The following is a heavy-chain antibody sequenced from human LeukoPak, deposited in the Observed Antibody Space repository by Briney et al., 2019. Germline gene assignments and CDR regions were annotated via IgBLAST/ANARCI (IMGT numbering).Heavy chain of an antibody. D-gene: IGHD3-16*01. CDR2: INPNSGGT. CDR3: ARDQAPRMITFGGPRRWFDP. V-gene: IGHV1-2*02. CDR1: GYTFTDCY. Sequence: ASVKVSCKASGYTFTDCYMHWVRQAPGQGLEWMGWINPNSGGTNYAQKFQGRVTMTRDTSISTAYMELSRLRSDDTAVYYCARDQAPRMITFGGPRRWFDPWGQGTLVTVSS. J-gene: IGHJ5*02.